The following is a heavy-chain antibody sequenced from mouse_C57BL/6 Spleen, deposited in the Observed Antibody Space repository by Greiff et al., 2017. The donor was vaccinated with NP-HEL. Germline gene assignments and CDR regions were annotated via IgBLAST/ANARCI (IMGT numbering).Heavy chain of an antibody. CDR1: GFTFSSYA. D-gene: IGHD2-3*01. CDR3: TRVGWLLLYAMDY. V-gene: IGHV5-9-1*02. Sequence: EVKVVESGEGLVKPGGSLKLSCAASGFTFSSYAMSWVRQTPEKRLEWVAYISSGGDYIYYADTVKGRFTISRDNARNTLYLQMSSLKSEDTAMYYCTRVGWLLLYAMDYWGQGTSVTVSS. J-gene: IGHJ4*01. CDR2: ISSGGDYI.